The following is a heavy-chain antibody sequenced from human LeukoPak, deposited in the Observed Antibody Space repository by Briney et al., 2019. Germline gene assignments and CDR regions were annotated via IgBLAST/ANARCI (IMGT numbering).Heavy chain of an antibody. D-gene: IGHD3-22*01. CDR3: ETDRPNYSDRNGHYYSGDGDY. CDR1: GVTFNIYS. CDR2: MSSSGDVR. Sequence: GGSLRLSCAASGVTFNIYSMTWVGEAPGKGREGGSSMSSSGDVRVYAGSGKGRVTISTDNSKKTLYMQMNRQRDEETAVYYCETDRPNYSDRNGHYYSGDGDYSRQGTLATVTS. J-gene: IGHJ4*02. V-gene: IGHV3-23*01.